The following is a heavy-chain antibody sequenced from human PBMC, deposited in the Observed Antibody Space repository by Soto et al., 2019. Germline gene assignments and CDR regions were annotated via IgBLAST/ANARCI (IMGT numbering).Heavy chain of an antibody. V-gene: IGHV3-23*01. D-gene: IGHD1-26*01. Sequence: GGSLRLSCAASGFIFENFGMSWVRQAPGKGLEWISSISGSGFKKYYADSVKGRFTIPRDNSKSTVYLELDNLSAEDTAVYHCAKNQGVELVPLATVDWFDPWGQGSVVTVSS. J-gene: IGHJ5*02. CDR3: AKNQGVELVPLATVDWFDP. CDR2: ISGSGFKK. CDR1: GFIFENFG.